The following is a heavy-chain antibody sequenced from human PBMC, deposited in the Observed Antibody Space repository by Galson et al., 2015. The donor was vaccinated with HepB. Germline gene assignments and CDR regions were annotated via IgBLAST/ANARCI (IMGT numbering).Heavy chain of an antibody. Sequence: SVKVSCKASGGTFSSYAISWVRQAPGQGLEWMGGIIPILGIANYAQKFQGRVTITSDKSTSTAYMELSSLRSEDTAVYYCARDETGTTEGSEEENWFDPWGQGTLVTVSS. CDR2: IIPILGIA. J-gene: IGHJ5*02. CDR3: ARDETGTTEGSEEENWFDP. D-gene: IGHD1-7*01. CDR1: GGTFSSYA. V-gene: IGHV1-69*10.